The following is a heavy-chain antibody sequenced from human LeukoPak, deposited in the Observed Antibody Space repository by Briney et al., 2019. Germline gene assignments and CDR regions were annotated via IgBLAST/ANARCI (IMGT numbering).Heavy chain of an antibody. CDR2: IFPSGGEI. V-gene: IGHV3-23*01. CDR1: GFTFSTFA. Sequence: GGSLRLSCAASGFTFSTFAMIWVRQPPGRGLEWVSSIFPSGGEIHYADSVRGRFTISRDNSKSTLSLQMNSLRAEDTAIYYCATYRQVLLPFESWGQGTLVTVPS. D-gene: IGHD2/OR15-2a*01. CDR3: ATYRQVLLPFES. J-gene: IGHJ4*02.